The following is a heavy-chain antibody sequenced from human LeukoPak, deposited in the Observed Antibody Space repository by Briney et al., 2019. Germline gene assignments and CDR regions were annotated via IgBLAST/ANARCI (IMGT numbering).Heavy chain of an antibody. J-gene: IGHJ4*02. CDR1: GGSISGYY. Sequence: SETLSLTCTVSGGSISGYYWSWIRQPPGNGLEYIGYIYHSGSTNYNPSLKSRVTMSVDKSKNQCSLRLSSVTAADTAMYLCARSTQDGSTSFDYWGQGTLVTVSS. CDR3: ARSTQDGSTSFDY. D-gene: IGHD6-6*01. CDR2: IYHSGST. V-gene: IGHV4-59*01.